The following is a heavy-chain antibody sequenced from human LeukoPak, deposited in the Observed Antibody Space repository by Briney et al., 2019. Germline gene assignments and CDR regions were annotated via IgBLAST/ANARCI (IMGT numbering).Heavy chain of an antibody. J-gene: IGHJ5*02. CDR2: IRDSGEA. CDR1: GFRVSDYY. CDR3: ARDRAANQDWVEFDP. Sequence: PGGSPRLSCAVSGFRVSDYYMSWVRQAPGKGLEWVGLIRDSGEAFYADFARGRFAISRDESENTLYLQMNSLRVEDTAVYFCARDRAANQDWVEFDPWGQGTPVIVSS. D-gene: IGHD3/OR15-3a*01. V-gene: IGHV3-66*03.